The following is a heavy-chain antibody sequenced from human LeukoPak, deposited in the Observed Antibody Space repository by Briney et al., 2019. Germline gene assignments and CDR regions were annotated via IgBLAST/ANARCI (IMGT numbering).Heavy chain of an antibody. CDR2: INPSGGST. CDR1: GYTFTSYY. J-gene: IGHJ4*02. D-gene: IGHD2-2*01. V-gene: IGHV1-46*01. Sequence: GASVKVSCKASGYTFTSYYMHWVRQAPGQGLEWMGIINPSGGSTSYAQKFQGRVTMTRDTSTSTVYMELSSLRAEDTAVYYCAKDVVPAAPKPFMLLDYWGQGTLVTVSS. CDR3: AKDVVPAAPKPFMLLDY.